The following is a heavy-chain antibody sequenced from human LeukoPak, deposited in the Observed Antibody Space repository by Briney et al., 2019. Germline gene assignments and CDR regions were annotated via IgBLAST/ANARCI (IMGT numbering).Heavy chain of an antibody. V-gene: IGHV3-49*04. Sequence: PGGSLRLSCTASGFTFGDYAMSWVRQAPGKGLEWVGFIRSKAYGGTTEYAASVKGRFTISRDDSKSIAYLQMNSLKTEDTAVYYCTYGSSVPWGAFDIWGQGTMVTVSS. CDR1: GFTFGDYA. D-gene: IGHD6-6*01. CDR2: IRSKAYGGTT. J-gene: IGHJ3*02. CDR3: TYGSSVPWGAFDI.